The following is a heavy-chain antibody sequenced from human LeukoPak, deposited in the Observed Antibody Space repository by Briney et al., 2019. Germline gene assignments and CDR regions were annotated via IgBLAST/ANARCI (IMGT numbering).Heavy chain of an antibody. J-gene: IGHJ4*02. CDR1: GLTFSSYA. D-gene: IGHD3-10*01. CDR3: AKDLNYYGSGSYYFGGYFDY. V-gene: IGHV3-23*01. Sequence: GGSLRLSCAASGLTFSSYAMSWVRQAPGKGLEWVSAISGSGGSTYYADSGKGRFTTSKDNSKNTLYLQMNSLRAEDTAVYYFAKDLNYYGSGSYYFGGYFDYWGQGTLVTVSS. CDR2: ISGSGGST.